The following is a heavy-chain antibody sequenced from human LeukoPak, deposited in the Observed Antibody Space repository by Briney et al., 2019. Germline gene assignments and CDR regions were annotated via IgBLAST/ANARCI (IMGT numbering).Heavy chain of an antibody. CDR1: GFTFSSHG. D-gene: IGHD3-22*01. CDR2: IWYDGSNK. Sequence: GGSLRLSCAASGFTFSSHGMPWVRQAPGKGLEWVAVIWYDGSNKYYADSVKGRFTISRDNSKNTLYLQMNSLRAEDTAVYYCARDSDSSGYCDYWGQGTLVTVSS. CDR3: ARDSDSSGYCDY. V-gene: IGHV3-33*01. J-gene: IGHJ4*02.